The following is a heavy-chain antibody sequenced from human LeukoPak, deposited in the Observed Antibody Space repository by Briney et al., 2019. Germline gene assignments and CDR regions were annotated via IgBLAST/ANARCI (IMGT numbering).Heavy chain of an antibody. J-gene: IGHJ4*02. CDR1: GFTFSSYE. V-gene: IGHV3-48*03. D-gene: IGHD3-22*01. CDR3: ARGLLRGYYYDSSGHPSD. Sequence: GGSLRLSCAASGFTFSSYEMNWVRQAPGKGLEWVSYISSSGSTIYYADSVKGRFTISRDNAKNSLYLQMNSLRAEDTAVYYCARGLLRGYYYDSSGHPSDWGQGTLVTVSS. CDR2: ISSSGSTI.